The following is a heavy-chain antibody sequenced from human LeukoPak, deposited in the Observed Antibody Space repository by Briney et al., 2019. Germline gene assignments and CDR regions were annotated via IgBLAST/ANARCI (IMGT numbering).Heavy chain of an antibody. Sequence: PGGSLRLSCAASGFTFSSYGMHWVRQAPGKGLEWVAFIRYDGSNKYYADSVKGRFTISRDNSKTTLYLQMNSLRAEDTAVYYCARVKQQLGAHAFDIWGQGTMVTVSS. V-gene: IGHV3-30*02. CDR2: IRYDGSNK. D-gene: IGHD6-13*01. J-gene: IGHJ3*02. CDR3: ARVKQQLGAHAFDI. CDR1: GFTFSSYG.